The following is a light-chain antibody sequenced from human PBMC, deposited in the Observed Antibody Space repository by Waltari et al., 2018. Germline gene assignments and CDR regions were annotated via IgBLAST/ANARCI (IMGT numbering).Light chain of an antibody. Sequence: DIQMTQSPSSLSASVGDRVTITCRASQGINNYLSWYQQKPGKAPKRLIYYASSLESGVPSRVSGSGAGTDYTLTISSLQPEDSATYYCQQYDNFPLTFGGGTKVEIK. J-gene: IGKJ4*02. CDR3: QQYDNFPLT. CDR2: YAS. V-gene: IGKV1-33*01. CDR1: QGINNY.